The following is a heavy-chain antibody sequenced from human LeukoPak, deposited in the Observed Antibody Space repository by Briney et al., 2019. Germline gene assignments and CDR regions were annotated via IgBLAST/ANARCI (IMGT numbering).Heavy chain of an antibody. CDR3: AKYCSGATCSGY. D-gene: IGHD2-15*01. CDR1: GFTFSSYS. J-gene: IGHJ4*02. CDR2: IKESGDIM. V-gene: IGHV3-23*01. Sequence: PGGSLRLSCAASGFTFSSYSMCWVRQAPGKGPEWVSGIKESGDIMYYADSVKGRFTISRDNSKNTLYLQMNSLRAEDTAKYYCAKYCSGATCSGYWGQGTLVTVSS.